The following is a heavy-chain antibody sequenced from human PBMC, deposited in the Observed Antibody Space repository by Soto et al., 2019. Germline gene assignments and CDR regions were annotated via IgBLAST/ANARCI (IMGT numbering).Heavy chain of an antibody. CDR1: GFTLGSYS. V-gene: IGHV3-21*01. J-gene: IGHJ6*02. Sequence: GGSLRLSCIASGFTLGSYSINFVRQAPWKWLEWVSSISGSSSYIYHADSVKGRFTISRDNAKSSLYLQMNSLRGEDTAVYYCAREGIGAGMDVWGQGTTVTVSS. D-gene: IGHD6-13*01. CDR3: AREGIGAGMDV. CDR2: ISGSSSYI.